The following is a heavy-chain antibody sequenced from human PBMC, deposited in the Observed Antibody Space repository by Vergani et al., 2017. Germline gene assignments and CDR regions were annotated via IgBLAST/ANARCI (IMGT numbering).Heavy chain of an antibody. CDR2: ISYDGSNK. D-gene: IGHD1-1*01. V-gene: IGHV3-30-3*01. J-gene: IGHJ6*03. CDR1: GFTFSSYA. CDR3: ARVGGKGYNHYYYYMDV. Sequence: QVQLVESGGGVVQPGRSLRLSCAASGFTFSSYAMHWVRQAPGKGLEWVAVISYDGSNKYYADSVKGRFTISRDNSKNTLYLQMNSRRAEDTAVYYCARVGGKGYNHYYYYMDVWGKGTTVTVSS.